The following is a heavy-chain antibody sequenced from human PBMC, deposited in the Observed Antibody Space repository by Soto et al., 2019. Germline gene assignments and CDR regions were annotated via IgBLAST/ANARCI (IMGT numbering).Heavy chain of an antibody. CDR1: GGTFSSYA. CDR3: ASFRDYDILTGYLKFDP. Sequence: ASVKVSCKASGGTFSSYAISRVRQAPGQGLEWMGGIIPIFGTANYAQKFQGRVTITADKSTSTAYMELSSLRSEDTAVYYCASFRDYDILTGYLKFDPWGQGTLVTVSS. V-gene: IGHV1-69*06. D-gene: IGHD3-9*01. CDR2: IIPIFGTA. J-gene: IGHJ5*02.